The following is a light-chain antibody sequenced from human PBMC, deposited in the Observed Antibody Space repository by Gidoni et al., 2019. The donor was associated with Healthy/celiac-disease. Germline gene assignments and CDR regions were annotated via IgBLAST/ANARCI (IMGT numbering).Light chain of an antibody. CDR2: DAS. V-gene: IGKV3-11*01. J-gene: IGKJ1*01. Sequence: EIVLTHSPTTLSLSPGERATLSCRASQSVSTYLAWYQQKPGQDPRLLIYDASSRATGIPARFSGSGSGTDFTLTISSLEPEDFAVYYCQQETFGQGTKVEIK. CDR1: QSVSTY. CDR3: QQET.